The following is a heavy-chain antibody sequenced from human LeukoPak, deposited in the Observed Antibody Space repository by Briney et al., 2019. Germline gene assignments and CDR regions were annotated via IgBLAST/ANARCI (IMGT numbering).Heavy chain of an antibody. CDR2: INPSGGST. Sequence: ASVKVSCKTSGYTFINYYMHWVRQAPGQGLEWMGIINPSGGSTRYAQKFQGRVTMTRDTSTSTVYMEVSGLTSEDTAVYYCARGNYGSGRRYGMDVWGQGTTVTVSS. J-gene: IGHJ6*02. V-gene: IGHV1-46*01. CDR1: GYTFINYY. D-gene: IGHD3-10*01. CDR3: ARGNYGSGRRYGMDV.